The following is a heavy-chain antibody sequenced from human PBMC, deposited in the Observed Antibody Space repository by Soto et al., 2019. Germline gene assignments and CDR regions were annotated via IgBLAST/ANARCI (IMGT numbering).Heavy chain of an antibody. D-gene: IGHD1-26*01. CDR3: ARGRELLLSWFDP. CDR2: ISSSSSYI. CDR1: GFTFSSYS. Sequence: LRLSCAASGFTFSSYSMNWVGQAPGKGLEWVSSISSSSSYIYYADSVKGRFTISRDNAKNSLYLQMNSLRAEDTAVYYCARGRELLLSWFDPWGQGTLVTVSS. V-gene: IGHV3-21*01. J-gene: IGHJ5*02.